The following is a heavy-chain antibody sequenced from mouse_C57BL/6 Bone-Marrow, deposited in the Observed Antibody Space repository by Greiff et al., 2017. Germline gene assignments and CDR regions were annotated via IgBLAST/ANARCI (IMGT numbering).Heavy chain of an antibody. CDR1: GFTFNTYA. V-gene: IGHV10-3*01. J-gene: IGHJ1*03. D-gene: IGHD1-1*01. CDR3: VRGRGGGSSFDWYFDV. Sequence: EVMLVESGGGLVQPKGSLKLSCAASGFTFNTYAMHWVRQAPGKGLEWVARIRSKSSNYATYYADSVKDRFTISRDASQSMLYLQMNNLKTEDTARYYCVRGRGGGSSFDWYFDVWGTGTTVTVSS. CDR2: IRSKSSNYAT.